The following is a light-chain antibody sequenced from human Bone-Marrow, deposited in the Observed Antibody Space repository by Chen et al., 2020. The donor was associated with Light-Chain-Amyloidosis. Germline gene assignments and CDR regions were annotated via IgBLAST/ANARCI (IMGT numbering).Light chain of an antibody. V-gene: IGLV1-51*02. J-gene: IGLJ3*02. Sequence: QSVLTQPPSVSAAPGQKVTISCSGSNSNIGINYVSWYQQLPGTSPKLLIYENNQRPSEIPDRFSGSKSGTSATLGVAGLQTGDEADYYCATWDSSLTVWMCGGGTKLTVL. CDR3: ATWDSSLTVWM. CDR1: NSNIGINY. CDR2: ENN.